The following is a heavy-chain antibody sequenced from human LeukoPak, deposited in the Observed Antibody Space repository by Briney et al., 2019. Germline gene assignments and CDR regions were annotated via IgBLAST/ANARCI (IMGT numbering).Heavy chain of an antibody. D-gene: IGHD1-26*01. Sequence: GASVKLSFKTSGYSFTSYYIHWVRHAPGQGLEWMGIINPSGDSTTYAQKFQGRLTMASDTSTSTVYMELSSLRSEDTAMYYCARSSAYYNEADIWGQGTMVTVSS. CDR2: INPSGDST. V-gene: IGHV1-46*01. CDR1: GYSFTSYY. CDR3: ARSSAYYNEADI. J-gene: IGHJ3*02.